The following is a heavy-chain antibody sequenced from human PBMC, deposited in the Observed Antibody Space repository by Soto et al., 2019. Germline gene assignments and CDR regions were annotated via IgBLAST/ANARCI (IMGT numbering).Heavy chain of an antibody. CDR2: INTYNGET. J-gene: IGHJ3*02. Sequence: ASVKVSCKASGYTFTRYAISWVRQAPGQGLEWVAWINTYNGETYSAEKVQGRVTMTRDTSTNTDYMELSRLRSEDTAVYYCARDDGSSHDAFDIWGQGTMVTVSS. CDR1: GYTFTRYA. D-gene: IGHD3-10*01. V-gene: IGHV1-18*04. CDR3: ARDDGSSHDAFDI.